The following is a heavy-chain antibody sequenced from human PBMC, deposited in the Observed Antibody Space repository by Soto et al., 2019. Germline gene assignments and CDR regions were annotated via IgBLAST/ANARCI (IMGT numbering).Heavy chain of an antibody. CDR3: ASESWFDP. Sequence: GGSLRLSCAASGFTFDDYAMHWVRQAPGKGLEWVSGISWNSGSIGYADSVKGRFTISRDNAKNSLYLQMNSLRAEDTALYYCASESWFDPWGQGTLVTVSS. CDR1: GFTFDDYA. CDR2: ISWNSGSI. V-gene: IGHV3-9*01. J-gene: IGHJ5*02.